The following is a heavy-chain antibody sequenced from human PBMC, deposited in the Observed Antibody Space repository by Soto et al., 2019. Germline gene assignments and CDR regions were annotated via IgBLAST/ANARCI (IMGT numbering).Heavy chain of an antibody. J-gene: IGHJ3*02. CDR3: AVAQLGYCSGGSCQGNDAFDI. V-gene: IGHV4-39*01. CDR2: IYYSGST. D-gene: IGHD2-15*01. CDR1: GCSISSSSYY. Sequence: PSETLSLTCTVSGCSISSSSYYWGWIRQPPGKGLEWIGSIYYSGSTYYNPSLKSRVTISVDTSKNQFSLKLSSVTAADTAVYYCAVAQLGYCSGGSCQGNDAFDIWGQGTMVTVSS.